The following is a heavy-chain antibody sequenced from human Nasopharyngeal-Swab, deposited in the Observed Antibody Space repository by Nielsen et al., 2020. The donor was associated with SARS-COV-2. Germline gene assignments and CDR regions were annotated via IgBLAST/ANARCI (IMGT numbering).Heavy chain of an antibody. CDR3: ARDLGGFGGY. J-gene: IGHJ4*02. V-gene: IGHV3-23*03. CDR2: IYSGGSST. CDR1: GFTFSSYA. Sequence: GESLKISCAASGFTFSSYAMSWVRQAPGKGLEWVSVIYSGGSSTYYADSVKGRFTISRDNSKNTLYLQMNSLRAEDTAVYYCARDLGGFGGYWGQGTLATVSS. D-gene: IGHD4-23*01.